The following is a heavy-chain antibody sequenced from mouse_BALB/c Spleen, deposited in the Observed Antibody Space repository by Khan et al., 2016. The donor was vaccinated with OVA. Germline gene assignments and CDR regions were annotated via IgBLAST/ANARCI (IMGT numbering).Heavy chain of an antibody. V-gene: IGHV1S56*01. Sequence: QVQLQQSGAELVKPGASVKLSCKASGYTFTSYEINWVRQRPEQGLEWIGRIFPGDDSTKYNEKFKGKATLTTDKSSSTAYMQLSILSSEDSAVYFCVRQCSGDKLYWYFDVWCPGTTVTVSA. CDR2: IFPGDDST. J-gene: IGHJ1*01. CDR1: GYTFTSYE. CDR3: VRQCSGDKLYWYFDV. D-gene: IGHD6-1*01.